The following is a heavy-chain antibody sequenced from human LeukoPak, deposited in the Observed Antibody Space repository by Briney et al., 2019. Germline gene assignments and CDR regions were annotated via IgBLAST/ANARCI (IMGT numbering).Heavy chain of an antibody. CDR2: IRYDGSNK. CDR1: EFTFSSYG. J-gene: IGHJ4*02. CDR3: AKVTYCSSTSCHDY. Sequence: QAGGSLRLSCAASEFTFSSYGMHWVRQAPGKGLEWVAFIRYDGSNKYYADSVKGRFTISRDNSKNTLYLQMNSLRAENTAVYYCAKVTYCSSTSCHDYWGQGTLVTVSS. V-gene: IGHV3-30*02. D-gene: IGHD2-2*01.